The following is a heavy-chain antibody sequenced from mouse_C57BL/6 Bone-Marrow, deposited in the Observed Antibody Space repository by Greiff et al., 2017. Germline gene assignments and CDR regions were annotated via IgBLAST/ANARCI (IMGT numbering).Heavy chain of an antibody. V-gene: IGHV1-26*01. CDR3: AREDYYGNPLWYFDV. J-gene: IGHJ1*03. CDR1: GYTFTDYY. CDR2: INPNNGGT. Sequence: VHVKQSGPELVKPGASVKISCKASGYTFTDYYMNWVKQSHGKSLEWIGDINPNNGGTSYNQKFKGKATLTVDKSSSTAYMELRSLTSEDSAVYYCAREDYYGNPLWYFDVWGTGTTVTVSS. D-gene: IGHD1-1*01.